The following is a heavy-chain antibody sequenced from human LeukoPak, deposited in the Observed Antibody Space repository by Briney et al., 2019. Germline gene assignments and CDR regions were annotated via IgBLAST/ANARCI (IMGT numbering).Heavy chain of an antibody. D-gene: IGHD1-7*01. CDR3: AKDLELLSYFDY. CDR1: GFTVSSNY. J-gene: IGHJ4*02. CDR2: IYSGGST. Sequence: TGGSLRLSCAASGFTVSSNYMSWVRQAPGKGLEWVSVIYSGGSTYYADSVKGRFTISRDNSKNTLYLQMNSLRAEDTAIYYCAKDLELLSYFDYWGQGTLVTVSS. V-gene: IGHV3-53*01.